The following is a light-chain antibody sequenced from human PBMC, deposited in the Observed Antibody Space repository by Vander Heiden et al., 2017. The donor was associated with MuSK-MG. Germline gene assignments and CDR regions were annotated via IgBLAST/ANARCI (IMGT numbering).Light chain of an antibody. CDR2: FDD. J-gene: IGLJ1*01. V-gene: IGLV1-36*01. Sequence: QSVLTQPPSVSEAPRQRVTISCSGSSSNIGTYAVNWYQQLPGRAPKLLIYFDDLLSSGVSDRFSGSKSGTSASLAISGLQSEDEADYYCAAWDDSLNGYVFGTGTKVTVL. CDR1: SSNIGTYA. CDR3: AAWDDSLNGYV.